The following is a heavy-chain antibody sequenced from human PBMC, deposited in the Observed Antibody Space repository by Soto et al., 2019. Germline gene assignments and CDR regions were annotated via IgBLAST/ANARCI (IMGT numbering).Heavy chain of an antibody. CDR2: INHSGST. D-gene: IGHD3-10*01. J-gene: IGHJ4*02. CDR3: ARGLIKSEPYHY. Sequence: QVQLQQWGAGLLKPSETLSLTCAVYGGSFSGYYWSWIRQPPGKGLEWIGEINHSGSTNYNPSLKSRVTISVDTSKNQFSLKLSSVTAADTAVYYCARGLIKSEPYHYWGQGTLVTVSS. V-gene: IGHV4-34*01. CDR1: GGSFSGYY.